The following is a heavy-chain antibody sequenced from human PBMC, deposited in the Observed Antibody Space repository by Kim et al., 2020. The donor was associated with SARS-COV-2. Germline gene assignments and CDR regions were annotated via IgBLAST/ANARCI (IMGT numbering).Heavy chain of an antibody. D-gene: IGHD4-17*01. CDR2: IRGSGDTT. CDR3: AKEGDYNFDY. CDR1: GFSFSYCV. Sequence: GGSLRLSCAASGFSFSYCVMTWVRQAPGKGLEWVSSIRGSGDTTFYADFVKGRFTVSRDNSKNTLYLQLNSLRAEDTAIYYCAKEGDYNFDYWGQGTLVTVSA. V-gene: IGHV3-23*01. J-gene: IGHJ4*02.